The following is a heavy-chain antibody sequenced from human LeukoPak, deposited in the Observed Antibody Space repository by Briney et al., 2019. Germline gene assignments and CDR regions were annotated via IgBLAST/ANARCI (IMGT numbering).Heavy chain of an antibody. D-gene: IGHD3-10*01. CDR1: RFTFSNYA. J-gene: IGHJ4*02. V-gene: IGHV3-23*01. CDR2: ISDSGGNT. Sequence: GGSLRLSCAASRFTFSNYAMNWVRQAPGKGLEWVSGISDSGGNTYYAESVKGRFTVSRDNSKNTLFLQMNSLRADDTAVYYCAKDGARGSGSSRYFDYWGQGNLVTVSS. CDR3: AKDGARGSGSSRYFDY.